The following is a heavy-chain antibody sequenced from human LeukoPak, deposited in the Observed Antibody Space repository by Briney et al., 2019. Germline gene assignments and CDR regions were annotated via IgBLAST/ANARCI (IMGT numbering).Heavy chain of an antibody. CDR2: INPNSGGT. CDR3: ARGVIVGAPYFDY. V-gene: IGHV1-2*02. J-gene: IGHJ4*02. CDR1: GYTFTGYY. Sequence: ASVKVSYKASGYTFTGYYMHWVRQVSGQGLEWMGWINPNSGGTNYAQKFQGRVTMTRDTSISTAYMELSRLRSDDTAVYYCARGVIVGAPYFDYWGQGTLVTVSS. D-gene: IGHD1-26*01.